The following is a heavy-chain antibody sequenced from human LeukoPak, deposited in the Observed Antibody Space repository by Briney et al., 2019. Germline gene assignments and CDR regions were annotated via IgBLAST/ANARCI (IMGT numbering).Heavy chain of an antibody. J-gene: IGHJ5*02. Sequence: GGSLRLSCAASGFTFSSYSMNWVRQAPGKGLEWVSSISSSSSYIYYADSVKGRFTISRDNAKNSLYLQMNSLRAEDTAVYYCGSLTGLGYCSGGSCYGPDYNWFDPWGQGTLVTVSS. CDR2: ISSSSSYI. CDR3: GSLTGLGYCSGGSCYGPDYNWFDP. CDR1: GFTFSSYS. D-gene: IGHD2-15*01. V-gene: IGHV3-21*01.